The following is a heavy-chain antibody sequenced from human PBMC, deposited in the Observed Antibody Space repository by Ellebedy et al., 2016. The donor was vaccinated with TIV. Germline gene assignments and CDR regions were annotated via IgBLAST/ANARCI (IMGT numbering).Heavy chain of an antibody. CDR2: ITSSGTYT. J-gene: IGHJ4*02. Sequence: GGSLRLXXAASGFTFSDYYMSWIRQAPGKGLEWVSYITSSGTYTLYVDSVKGRFTVSRDNAKNSVYLQMDSLRAEDTAVYYCARAVAGSPDFWGQGTLVTVSS. CDR3: ARAVAGSPDF. D-gene: IGHD6-19*01. CDR1: GFTFSDYY. V-gene: IGHV3-11*03.